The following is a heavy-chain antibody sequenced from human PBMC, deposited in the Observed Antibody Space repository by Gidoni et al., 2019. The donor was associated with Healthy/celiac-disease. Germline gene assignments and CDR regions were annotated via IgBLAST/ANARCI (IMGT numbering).Heavy chain of an antibody. CDR2: IIPIFGTA. J-gene: IGHJ4*02. Sequence: GGTFSSYAISWVRQAPGQGLEWMGGIIPIFGTANYAQKFQGRVTITADESTSTAYMELSSLRSEDTAVYYCASQGPGIAARPPDYWGQGTLVTVSS. V-gene: IGHV1-69*01. CDR1: GGTFSSYA. D-gene: IGHD6-6*01. CDR3: ASQGPGIAARPPDY.